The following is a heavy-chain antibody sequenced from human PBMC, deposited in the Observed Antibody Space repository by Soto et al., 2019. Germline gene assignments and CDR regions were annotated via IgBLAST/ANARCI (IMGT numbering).Heavy chain of an antibody. Sequence: QVQLVQSGAEVKKPGASVKVSCKASGYTFTSYGISWVRQAPGQGLEWMGWINPYNGNTNYAQKLQGRVTMTTDTSTNTAYMELRSLTSDDTAVYYCAGDWFGIDYWGQGTLVTVSS. J-gene: IGHJ4*02. CDR3: AGDWFGIDY. CDR1: GYTFTSYG. V-gene: IGHV1-18*01. CDR2: INPYNGNT. D-gene: IGHD3-16*01.